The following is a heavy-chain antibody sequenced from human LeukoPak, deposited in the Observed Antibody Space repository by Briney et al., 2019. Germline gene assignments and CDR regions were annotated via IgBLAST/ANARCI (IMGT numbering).Heavy chain of an antibody. CDR2: IKRDGSST. CDR1: GFTLSSYG. J-gene: IGHJ6*02. Sequence: PGGSLRLSCAASGFTLSSYGMHWVRQAPGKGLVWVSRIKRDGSSTTYADSVKGRFSISRDNAKNTLYLQMNSLRVEDTAVYYCTRDWRNLGMDVWGQGTTVIVSS. V-gene: IGHV3-74*01. CDR3: TRDWRNLGMDV. D-gene: IGHD1-14*01.